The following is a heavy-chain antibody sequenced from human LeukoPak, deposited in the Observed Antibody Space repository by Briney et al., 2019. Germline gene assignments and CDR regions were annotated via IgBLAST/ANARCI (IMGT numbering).Heavy chain of an antibody. CDR3: ARGGDLGYCSSTSCYCPRNYGMDV. D-gene: IGHD2-2*01. Sequence: PSHTLSLTCTVSGVSISSYYWSWLRQPPRHGLGWIGYFYFSGSTNYNPSLKSRVTISVDTSKNQFSLKLSSVTAADTAVYYCARGGDLGYCSSTSCYCPRNYGMDVWGQGTTVTVSS. CDR2: FYFSGST. J-gene: IGHJ6*02. V-gene: IGHV4-59*12. CDR1: GVSISSYY.